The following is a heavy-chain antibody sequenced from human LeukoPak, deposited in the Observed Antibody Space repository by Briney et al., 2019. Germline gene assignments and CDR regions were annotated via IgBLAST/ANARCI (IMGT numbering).Heavy chain of an antibody. J-gene: IGHJ5*02. CDR2: MNPNSGNT. CDR3: ARPYITSANWFDP. Sequence: ASVKVSCKASGYTFTSYDINWVRQATGQGLEWMGWMNPNSGNTGYAQKFKGRVTMTRNTSISTAYMELSSLGSEDTAVYYCARPYITSANWFDPWGQGTLVTVSS. D-gene: IGHD6-6*01. V-gene: IGHV1-8*01. CDR1: GYTFTSYD.